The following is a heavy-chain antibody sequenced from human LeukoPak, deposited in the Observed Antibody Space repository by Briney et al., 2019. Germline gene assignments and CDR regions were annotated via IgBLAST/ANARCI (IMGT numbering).Heavy chain of an antibody. J-gene: IGHJ5*02. Sequence: SGGSLRLSCAASGFTFSSYTMSWVRQAPGKGLEWVSAISGSGGSTYYADSVKGRFTISRDNSKNTLYLQMNSLRAEDTAVYYCARSDSSGWQENWFDPWGQGTLVTVSS. CDR1: GFTFSSYT. V-gene: IGHV3-23*01. CDR3: ARSDSSGWQENWFDP. D-gene: IGHD6-25*01. CDR2: ISGSGGST.